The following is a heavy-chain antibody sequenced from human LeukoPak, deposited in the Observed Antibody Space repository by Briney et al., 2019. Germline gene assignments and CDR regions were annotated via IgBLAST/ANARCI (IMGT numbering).Heavy chain of an antibody. V-gene: IGHV4-59*08. Sequence: SETLSLTCTVSGGSISIYYWSWIRQPPGKGLEWIGYIYYRWSTNYNPSLKSRVTISVDPSKTQFSMKLSSVTAEDTAVYYCARRPLYYGSGEYAFDIWGQGTMVTVSS. CDR3: ARRPLYYGSGEYAFDI. CDR2: IYYRWST. D-gene: IGHD3-10*01. CDR1: GGSISIYY. J-gene: IGHJ3*02.